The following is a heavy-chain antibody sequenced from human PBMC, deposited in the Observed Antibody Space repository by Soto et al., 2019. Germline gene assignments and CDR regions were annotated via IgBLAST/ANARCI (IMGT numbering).Heavy chain of an antibody. CDR3: ARTEYYYDSSGPFPGYAFDI. CDR1: GGTFSIYS. CDR2: IIPIFGTA. Sequence: VASVKVSCKASGGTFSIYSISWVRQAPGQGLEWMGGIIPIFGTANYAQKFQGRVTITADESTSTAYMELSSLRSEDTAVYYCARTEYYYDSSGPFPGYAFDIWGQGTMVTVSS. V-gene: IGHV1-69*13. J-gene: IGHJ3*02. D-gene: IGHD3-22*01.